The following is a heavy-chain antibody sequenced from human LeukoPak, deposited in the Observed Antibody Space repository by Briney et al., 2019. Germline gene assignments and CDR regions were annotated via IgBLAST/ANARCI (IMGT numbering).Heavy chain of an antibody. D-gene: IGHD1-7*01. Sequence: ASVKVSCKASGYTFTTYDMHWVRQASGQGLEWMGWVSPNSGKTAYAQKFQDRVTMTRDTSISTGYMELSSLRSEDTAVYYCERGYFNWNYAGVGEYYYMDVWGKGTTVTVSS. J-gene: IGHJ6*03. CDR2: VSPNSGKT. V-gene: IGHV1-8*02. CDR1: GYTFTTYD. CDR3: ERGYFNWNYAGVGEYYYMDV.